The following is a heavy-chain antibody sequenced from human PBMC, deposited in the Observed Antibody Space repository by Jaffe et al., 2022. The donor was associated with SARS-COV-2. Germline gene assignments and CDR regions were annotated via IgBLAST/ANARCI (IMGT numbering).Heavy chain of an antibody. CDR3: AGRSHWLVGSEAFDL. J-gene: IGHJ3*01. CDR1: SDSISSGRYY. CDR2: MYYTGST. D-gene: IGHD3-10*01. V-gene: IGHV4-39*01. Sequence: LQLQESGPGLVKPSETLSLTCSVSSDSISSGRYYWGWIRQPPGKGLEYIGSMYYTGSTYYNPSLRSRVAISLDTSKTRFSLMLSSVTASDTAVYYCAGRSHWLVGSEAFDLWGQGTRVTVSS.